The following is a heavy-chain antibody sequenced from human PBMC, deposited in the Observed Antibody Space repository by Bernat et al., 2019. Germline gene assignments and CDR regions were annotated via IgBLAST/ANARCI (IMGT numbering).Heavy chain of an antibody. V-gene: IGHV3-23*01. CDR3: AASGYGTIDI. J-gene: IGHJ3*02. Sequence: EVQLLESGGGLVQPGGSLRLSCAASGFTSSSHAMSLVRQAPGKGLEWVSTISNSGGSAYYADSVKGRFTISRDNPKNTLSLQMNNLRAEDTAVYYCAASGYGTIDIWGQGTMVTVS. CDR1: GFTSSSHA. CDR2: ISNSGGSA. D-gene: IGHD3-22*01.